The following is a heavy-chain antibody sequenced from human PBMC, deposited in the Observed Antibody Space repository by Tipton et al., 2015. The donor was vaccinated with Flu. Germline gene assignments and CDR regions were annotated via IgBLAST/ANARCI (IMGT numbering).Heavy chain of an antibody. CDR2: IYYSGST. J-gene: IGHJ6*02. V-gene: IGHV4-31*03. CDR1: GGSISSGGYY. Sequence: TLSLTCTVSGGSISSGGYYWSWIRQHPGKGLEWIGYIYYSGSTYYNPSLKSRVTISVDTSKNQFSLKLSSVTAADTAVYYCAREEKPYGMDVWGQGTTVTVSS. CDR3: AREEKPYGMDV.